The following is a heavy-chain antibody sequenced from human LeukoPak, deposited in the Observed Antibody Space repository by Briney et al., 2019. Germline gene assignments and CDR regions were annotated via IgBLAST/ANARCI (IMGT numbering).Heavy chain of an antibody. V-gene: IGHV3-23*01. CDR3: AKGCTYYDFWSGYYTGSYYYYYGMDV. CDR1: GFTFSSYA. CDR2: ISGSGGST. Sequence: GGSLRLSCAASGFTFSSYAMSWVRQAPGKGLEWVSAISGSGGSTYYADSVKGRFTISRDNSKNTLYLQMNSLRAEDTAVYYCAKGCTYYDFWSGYYTGSYYYYYGMDVWGQGTTVTVSS. D-gene: IGHD3-3*01. J-gene: IGHJ6*02.